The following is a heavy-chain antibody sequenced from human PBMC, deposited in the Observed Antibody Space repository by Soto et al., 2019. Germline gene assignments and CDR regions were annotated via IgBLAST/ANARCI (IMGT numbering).Heavy chain of an antibody. CDR1: GFTFSGSA. CDR2: IRSKANSYET. J-gene: IGHJ6*02. CDR3: TSLSSGYSSGWYNDYYGMDV. V-gene: IGHV3-73*01. D-gene: IGHD6-19*01. Sequence: GGSLRLSCAASGFTFSGSAMHWVRQASGKGLEWVGRIRSKANSYETAYAASVKGRFTITRDDSKNTAYLQMNSLKTEDTVVYYCTSLSSGYSSGWYNDYYGMDVWGQGTTVTVSS.